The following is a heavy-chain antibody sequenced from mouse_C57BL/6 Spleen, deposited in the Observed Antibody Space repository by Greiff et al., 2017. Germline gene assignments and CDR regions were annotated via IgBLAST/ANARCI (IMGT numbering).Heavy chain of an antibody. D-gene: IGHD4-1*01. CDR2: ISDGGSYT. CDR3: ARALGRGVYYFDY. V-gene: IGHV5-4*03. J-gene: IGHJ2*01. CDR1: GFTFSSYA. Sequence: EVKLVESGGGLVKPGGSLKLSCAASGFTFSSYAMSWVRQTPEKRLEWVATISDGGSYTYYPDNVKGRFTISRDNAKNNLYLQMSHLKSEDTAMYYCARALGRGVYYFDYWGQGTTLTVSS.